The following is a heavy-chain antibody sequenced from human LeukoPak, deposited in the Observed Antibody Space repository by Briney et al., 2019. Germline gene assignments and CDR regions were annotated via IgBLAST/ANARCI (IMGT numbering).Heavy chain of an antibody. CDR2: ISWNSGSI. CDR3: AKRRSGSYDAFDI. D-gene: IGHD1-26*01. V-gene: IGHV3-9*01. CDR1: GFTFDDYA. Sequence: GGSLRLSCAASGFTFDDYAMHWVRQAPGKGLEWVSGISWNSGSIGYADSVKGRFTISRDNAKNSLYLQMNSLRAEDTALYYCAKRRSGSYDAFDIWGQGTMVTVSS. J-gene: IGHJ3*02.